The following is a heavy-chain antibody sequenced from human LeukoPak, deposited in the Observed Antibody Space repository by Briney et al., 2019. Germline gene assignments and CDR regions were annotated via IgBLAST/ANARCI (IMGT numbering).Heavy chain of an antibody. CDR3: ARVSYQEGADY. Sequence: SETLSLTCTVSGGSISSYYWTWLRQPAGKGLEWIGRISPSGSTNHNPSLTSRVTISVDTSKNQFSLKLNFVTAADTAVYYCARVSYQEGADYWGQGTLVTVSS. CDR1: GGSISSYY. J-gene: IGHJ4*02. CDR2: ISPSGST. V-gene: IGHV4-4*07. D-gene: IGHD2-2*01.